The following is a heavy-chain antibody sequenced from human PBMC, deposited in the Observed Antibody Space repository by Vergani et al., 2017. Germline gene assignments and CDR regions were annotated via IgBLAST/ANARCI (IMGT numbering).Heavy chain of an antibody. Sequence: QVQLVQSGAEVKKPGASVKVSCKASGYTFTSYYMHWVRQAPGQGLEWMGIINPSGGSTSYAKKFQGRVTMTRDTSTSTVYMELSSLRSEDTAVYYCAREIAVAGSDYWGQGTLVTVSS. J-gene: IGHJ4*02. D-gene: IGHD6-19*01. CDR3: AREIAVAGSDY. CDR1: GYTFTSYY. CDR2: INPSGGST. V-gene: IGHV1-46*01.